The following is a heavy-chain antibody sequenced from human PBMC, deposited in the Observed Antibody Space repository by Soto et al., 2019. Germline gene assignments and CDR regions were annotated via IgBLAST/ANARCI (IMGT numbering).Heavy chain of an antibody. CDR3: ARVGTTVPYYGMDV. CDR1: GFSVSSNY. CDR2: IYSGGTT. V-gene: IGHV3-53*01. Sequence: EVQLVESGGGLIQPGGSLRLSCAASGFSVSSNYMTWVRQVPGKGLEWVSVIYSGGTTYYADSVKGRFTISRDNSKNTLYIQMNSLRAEDTAGYYCARVGTTVPYYGMDVWGQGTTVTVSS. D-gene: IGHD4-17*01. J-gene: IGHJ6*02.